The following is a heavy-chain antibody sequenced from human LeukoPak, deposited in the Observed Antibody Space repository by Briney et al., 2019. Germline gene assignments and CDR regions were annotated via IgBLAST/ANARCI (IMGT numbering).Heavy chain of an antibody. CDR3: ARGRDDYDSSGYMYNWFDP. CDR1: GYTFTSYD. CDR2: MNPNSGNT. Sequence: GASVKVSCKASGYTFTSYDINWVRQATGQGLEWMGWMNPNSGNTGYAQKFQGRVTMTRNTSISTAYMELSSLRSEDTAVYYCARGRDDYDSSGYMYNWFDPWGQGTLVTVSS. V-gene: IGHV1-8*01. J-gene: IGHJ5*02. D-gene: IGHD3-22*01.